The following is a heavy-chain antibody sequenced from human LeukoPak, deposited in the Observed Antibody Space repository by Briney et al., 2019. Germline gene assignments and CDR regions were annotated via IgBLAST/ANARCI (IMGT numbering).Heavy chain of an antibody. V-gene: IGHV3-23*01. CDR1: GFTFSSYA. CDR3: AKDHYVSGRYDAFDN. Sequence: GGSLRLSCAASGFTFSSYAMSWVRQAPGEGLEWVSSITTSGGSTYYADSVKGRFTISRDNAKNTLYLQMNSLRAEDTAVYYCAKDHYVSGRYDAFDNWGQGTMVTVSS. J-gene: IGHJ3*02. CDR2: ITTSGGST. D-gene: IGHD3-10*01.